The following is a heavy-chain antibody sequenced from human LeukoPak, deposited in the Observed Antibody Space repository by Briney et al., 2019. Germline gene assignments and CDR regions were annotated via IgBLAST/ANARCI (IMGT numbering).Heavy chain of an antibody. V-gene: IGHV3-23*01. CDR1: GFTFSSYS. CDR3: AKDISSWLRNFDY. D-gene: IGHD5-12*01. Sequence: GGSLRLSCTASGFTFSSYSLNWVRQAPGKGLEWVSAISGSGGSTYYADSVKGRFTISRDNSKNTLYLQMNSLRAEDTAVYYCAKDISSWLRNFDYWGQGTLVTVSS. J-gene: IGHJ4*02. CDR2: ISGSGGST.